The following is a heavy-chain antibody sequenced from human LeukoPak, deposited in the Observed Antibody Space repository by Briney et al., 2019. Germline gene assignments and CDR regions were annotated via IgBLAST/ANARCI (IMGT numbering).Heavy chain of an antibody. CDR3: AKDNAVGGGFLDS. Sequence: PGGSLRLSCAASGFTFSSYAMSWVRRAPGKGLEWVSRIKGSGDDADYTDSVKGRFTISRDNSRNTLYLQMNSLRAEDASVYYCAKDNAVGGGFLDSWGQGTLVTVSS. CDR2: IKGSGDDA. V-gene: IGHV3-23*01. J-gene: IGHJ4*02. D-gene: IGHD1-26*01. CDR1: GFTFSSYA.